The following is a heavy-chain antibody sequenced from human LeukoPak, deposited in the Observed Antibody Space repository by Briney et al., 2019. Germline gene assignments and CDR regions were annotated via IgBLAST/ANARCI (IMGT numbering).Heavy chain of an antibody. CDR1: GFTFSTNS. CDR3: ARGRYMDV. J-gene: IGHJ6*03. CDR2: ISSSSSTI. Sequence: GGSLRLSCVASGFTFSTNSMNWVRQAPGKGLEWISYISSSSSTIFYADSVKGRFTISRDNAKNSLFLQMSSLRAEDSAVYYCARGRYMDVWGERTTVTVSS. V-gene: IGHV3-48*01.